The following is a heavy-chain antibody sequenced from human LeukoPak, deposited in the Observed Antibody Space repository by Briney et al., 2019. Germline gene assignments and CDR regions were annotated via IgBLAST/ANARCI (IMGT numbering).Heavy chain of an antibody. J-gene: IGHJ2*01. Sequence: LSQTLSLTCAISGDSVSSNSAAWNWIRQSPSRGLEWLGRTYYRSKWYNDYAVSVKSRITINPDTSKNQFSLKLRSVTAADTAVYYCATRPKFMSTYFDLWGRGTLVTVSS. CDR3: ATRPKFMSTYFDL. D-gene: IGHD5/OR15-5a*01. CDR1: GDSVSSNSAA. CDR2: TYYRSKWYN. V-gene: IGHV6-1*01.